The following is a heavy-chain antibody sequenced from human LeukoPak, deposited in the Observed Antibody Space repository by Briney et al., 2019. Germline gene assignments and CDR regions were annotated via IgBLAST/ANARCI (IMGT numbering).Heavy chain of an antibody. D-gene: IGHD3-10*01. CDR3: ARAIWFGELTSDY. Sequence: GASVKVSCKASGYTFTSYDINWVRQATGQGLEWMGRMNPNSGNTGYAQKFQGRVTMTRNTSISTAYMELSSLRSEDTAVYYCARAIWFGELTSDYWGQGTLVTVSS. J-gene: IGHJ4*02. V-gene: IGHV1-8*01. CDR1: GYTFTSYD. CDR2: MNPNSGNT.